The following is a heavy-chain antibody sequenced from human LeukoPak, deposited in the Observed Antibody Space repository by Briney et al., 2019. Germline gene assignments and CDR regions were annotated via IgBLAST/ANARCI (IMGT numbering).Heavy chain of an antibody. D-gene: IGHD6-6*01. CDR1: GYTFTGYY. V-gene: IGHV1-2*06. Sequence: ASVKVSCKASGYTFTGYYMHWVRQAPGQGLEWMGRINPNSGGTNYAQKVQGRVTMTSDMSISKAHMELSRPRSEDTAVYYCARLNKLVDAFDIWGQGPMVTVSS. J-gene: IGHJ3*02. CDR2: INPNSGGT. CDR3: ARLNKLVDAFDI.